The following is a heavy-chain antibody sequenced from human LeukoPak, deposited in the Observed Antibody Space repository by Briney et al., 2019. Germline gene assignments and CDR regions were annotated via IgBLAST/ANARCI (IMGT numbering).Heavy chain of an antibody. CDR1: GFTFSSYS. D-gene: IGHD3-22*01. CDR3: ARDFGTYYYDSSGYS. CDR2: ISSSSSYI. V-gene: IGHV3-21*01. Sequence: GGSLRLSCAASGFTFSSYSMNWVRQAPGKGLEWVSSISSSSSYIYYADSVWGRFTISRDNAKNSLYLQMNSLRAEDTAVYYCARDFGTYYYDSSGYSWGQGTLVTVSS. J-gene: IGHJ4*02.